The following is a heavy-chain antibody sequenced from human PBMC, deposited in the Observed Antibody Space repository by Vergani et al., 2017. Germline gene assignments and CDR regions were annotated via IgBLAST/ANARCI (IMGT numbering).Heavy chain of an antibody. V-gene: IGHV1-69*12. CDR1: GGTFSSYA. Sequence: QVQLVQSGAEVKKPGSSVKVSCKASGGTFSSYAISWVRQAPGQGLEWMGGIIPIFGTANYAQKFQGRVTITADESTSTAYMELSSLRSEDTAVYYCARVRCSSTSCYSGYYYYCMDVWGQGTTVTVSS. J-gene: IGHJ6*02. CDR3: ARVRCSSTSCYSGYYYYCMDV. CDR2: IIPIFGTA. D-gene: IGHD2-2*01.